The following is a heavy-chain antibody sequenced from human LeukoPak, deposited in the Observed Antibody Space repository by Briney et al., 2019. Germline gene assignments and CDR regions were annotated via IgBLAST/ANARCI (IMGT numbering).Heavy chain of an antibody. CDR3: ARAVFGRYYDNSGYYFDY. J-gene: IGHJ4*02. D-gene: IGHD3-22*01. V-gene: IGHV1-2*02. Sequence: GASVKVSCKASGYTFTDSYMHWVRQAPGHGLEWMGWVNPHSGGTSYAMKFQGRVTMTRDTSITTAYMELTRLQPDDTAVYYCARAVFGRYYDNSGYYFDYWGQGSLATVSS. CDR2: VNPHSGGT. CDR1: GYTFTDSY.